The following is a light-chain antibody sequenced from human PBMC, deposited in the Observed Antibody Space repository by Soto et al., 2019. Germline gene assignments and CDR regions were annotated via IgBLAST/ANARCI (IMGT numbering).Light chain of an antibody. CDR3: LQDHSYPLT. V-gene: IGKV3-11*01. J-gene: IGKJ4*01. CDR1: QSVSSY. Sequence: EIVLTQSPSTLSLSPGERATLSCRASQSVSSYLAWYQQKPGQAPRLLIYDASNRATGIPDRFSGSGSGTDFTLTISSLQPEDFATYYCLQDHSYPLTFGGGTKVDIK. CDR2: DAS.